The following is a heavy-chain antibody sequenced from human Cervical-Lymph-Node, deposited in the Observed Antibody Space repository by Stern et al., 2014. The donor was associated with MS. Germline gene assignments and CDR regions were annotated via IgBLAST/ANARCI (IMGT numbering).Heavy chain of an antibody. CDR1: GDSISTGSYF. Sequence: QLVQSGPGLVKPSQTLSLTCYVSGDSISTGSYFWTWIRQPAGKGLEWMGRIYTSGTTHYNPSLKSRVTISLDTSKNQFSLHFPSVTAADTAVYFCARFGYYYYYDMDVWGQGTTVTVSS. J-gene: IGHJ6*02. V-gene: IGHV4-61*02. CDR2: IYTSGTT. CDR3: ARFGYYYYYDMDV. D-gene: IGHD3-10*01.